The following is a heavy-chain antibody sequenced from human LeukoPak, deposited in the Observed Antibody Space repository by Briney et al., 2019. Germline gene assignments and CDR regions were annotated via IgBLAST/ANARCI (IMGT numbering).Heavy chain of an antibody. J-gene: IGHJ2*01. D-gene: IGHD7-27*01. V-gene: IGHV4-30-4*08. Sequence: PSETLSLTCTVSGGSISSGDYYWSWIRQPPGKGLEWIGYIYYSGSTNYNPSLKSRVTISVDTSKNQFSLKLSSVTAADTAVYYCARGRRARQLGIAWYFDLWGRGTLVTVSS. CDR2: IYYSGST. CDR3: ARGRRARQLGIAWYFDL. CDR1: GGSISSGDYY.